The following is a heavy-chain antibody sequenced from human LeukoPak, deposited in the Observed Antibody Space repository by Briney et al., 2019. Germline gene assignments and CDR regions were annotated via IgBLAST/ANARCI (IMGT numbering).Heavy chain of an antibody. CDR2: IYSGGST. Sequence: GGSLRLSCAASGFTVSSNYMSWVRQAPGKGLEWVSVIYSGGSTYYADSVKGRFTISRDNSMNTLYLQMSSLRAEDTALYYCARHYSGGVFDIWGQGTMVTVSS. CDR1: GFTVSSNY. J-gene: IGHJ3*02. D-gene: IGHD2-8*02. CDR3: ARHYSGGVFDI. V-gene: IGHV3-53*01.